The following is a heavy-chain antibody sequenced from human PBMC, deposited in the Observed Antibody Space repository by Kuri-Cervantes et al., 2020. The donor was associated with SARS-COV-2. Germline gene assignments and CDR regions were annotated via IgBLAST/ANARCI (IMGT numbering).Heavy chain of an antibody. V-gene: IGHV3-48*01. CDR3: ARVEVAAMSYGMDV. J-gene: IGHJ6*02. CDR2: ISSSGSTI. CDR1: GFTFSSYA. Sequence: GESLKISCAASGFTFSSYAMSWVRQAPGKGLEWVSYISSSGSTIYYADSVKGRFTISRDNSKNTLYLQMNSLRAEDTAVYYCARVEVAAMSYGMDVWGQGTTVTVSS. D-gene: IGHD6-19*01.